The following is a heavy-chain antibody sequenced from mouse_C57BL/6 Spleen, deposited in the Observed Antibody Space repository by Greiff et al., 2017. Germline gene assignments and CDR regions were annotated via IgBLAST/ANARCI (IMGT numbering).Heavy chain of an antibody. V-gene: IGHV1-50*01. Sequence: QVQLQQPGAELVKPGASVKLSCKASGYTFTSYWMQWVKQRPGQGLEWIGEIDPSDSYTNYNQKFKGKATLTVDTSSSTAYMQLSSLTSEDSAVYYCTRRLHCSSFFDYWGQGTTLTVSS. D-gene: IGHD2-13*01. CDR1: GYTFTSYW. CDR2: IDPSDSYT. J-gene: IGHJ2*01. CDR3: TRRLHCSSFFDY.